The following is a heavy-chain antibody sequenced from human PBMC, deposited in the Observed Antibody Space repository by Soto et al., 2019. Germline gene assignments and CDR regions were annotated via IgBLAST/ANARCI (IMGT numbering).Heavy chain of an antibody. D-gene: IGHD4-17*01. V-gene: IGHV1-2*04. Sequence: QVQLVQSGAEVKPPGASVKVSCKASGYTFTGFYIHWVRQAPGQGHEWMGWTNTDTGGTNYADKFKGWVTVTRDTSTSTAYMEVRRLTADDTAVYYCARSNAPTVTTPSFDYWGQGTLVTVSS. CDR2: TNTDTGGT. CDR1: GYTFTGFY. J-gene: IGHJ4*02. CDR3: ARSNAPTVTTPSFDY.